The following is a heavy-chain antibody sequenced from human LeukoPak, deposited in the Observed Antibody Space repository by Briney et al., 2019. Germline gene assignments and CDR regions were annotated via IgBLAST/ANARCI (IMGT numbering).Heavy chain of an antibody. D-gene: IGHD3-22*01. Sequence: PSETLSLTCTVSGGSISSYYWSWIRQPPGKGLEWIGYIYYSGSTNYNPPLKSRVTITVDTSKNQFSLKLSSVTAADTAVYHCARSQYYSERSGYHQYYFAHWAQEPLLPVPS. CDR3: ARSQYYSERSGYHQYYFAH. V-gene: IGHV4-59*08. CDR2: IYYSGST. J-gene: IGHJ4*02. CDR1: GGSISSYY.